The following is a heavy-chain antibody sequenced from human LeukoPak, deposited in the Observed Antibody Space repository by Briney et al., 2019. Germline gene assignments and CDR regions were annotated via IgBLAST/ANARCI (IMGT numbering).Heavy chain of an antibody. V-gene: IGHV1-69*04. CDR2: IIPILGIA. D-gene: IGHD2-15*01. CDR3: ARVPNYCSGGSCYDQYFDY. Sequence: SVKVSCKASGGTFSSYAISWVRQAPGQGLEWMGRIIPILGIANYAQKFQGRVTITADKSTSTAYMELSSLRSEDTAVYYCARVPNYCSGGSCYDQYFDYWGQGTLVTVSS. J-gene: IGHJ4*02. CDR1: GGTFSSYA.